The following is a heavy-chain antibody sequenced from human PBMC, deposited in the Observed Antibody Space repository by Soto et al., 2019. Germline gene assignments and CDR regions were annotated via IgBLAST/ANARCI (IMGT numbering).Heavy chain of an antibody. Sequence: GSLRLSCAASGFTFSSYSMNWVRQAPGKGLEWVSSISSSSSYIYYADSVKGRFTISRDNAKNSLYLQMNSLRAEDTAVYYCARDGRYYDSSAPIDYWGQGTLVTVSS. CDR2: ISSSSSYI. V-gene: IGHV3-21*01. CDR1: GFTFSSYS. J-gene: IGHJ4*02. D-gene: IGHD3-22*01. CDR3: ARDGRYYDSSAPIDY.